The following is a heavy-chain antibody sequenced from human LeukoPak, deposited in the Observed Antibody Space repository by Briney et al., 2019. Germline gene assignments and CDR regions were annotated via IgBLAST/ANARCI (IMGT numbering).Heavy chain of an antibody. D-gene: IGHD6-13*01. CDR2: INPNSGGT. J-gene: IGHJ4*02. CDR1: GYTFTSYY. CDR3: ARVRYSSSWSSFDY. V-gene: IGHV1-2*02. Sequence: ASVKVSCKASGYTFTSYYMHWVRQAPGQGLEWMGWINPNSGGTNYAQKFQGRVTMTRDTSISTAYMELSRLRSDDTAVYYCARVRYSSSWSSFDYWGQGTLVTVSS.